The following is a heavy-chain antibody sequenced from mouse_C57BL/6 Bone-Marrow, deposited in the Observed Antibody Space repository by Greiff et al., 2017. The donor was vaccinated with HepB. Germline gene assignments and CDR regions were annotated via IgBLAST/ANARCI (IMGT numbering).Heavy chain of an antibody. CDR3: ARRGCFDY. J-gene: IGHJ2*01. Sequence: VQLQQSGPELVKPGASVKMSCKASGYTFTDYNMHWVKQSYGKSLEWIGYINPNNGGISYNQKFKDKATLTADKSSSTAYMQLSSVTYEDSAVYYCARRGCFDYWGQGTTLTVSS. V-gene: IGHV1-22*01. CDR1: GYTFTDYN. CDR2: INPNNGGI.